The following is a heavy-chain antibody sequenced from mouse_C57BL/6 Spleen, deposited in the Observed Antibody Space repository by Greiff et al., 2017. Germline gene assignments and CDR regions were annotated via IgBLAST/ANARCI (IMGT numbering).Heavy chain of an antibody. Sequence: VQLQESGAELARPGASVKLSCKASGYTFTSYGISWVKQRTGQGLEWIGEIYPRSGNTYYNEKFKGKATLTADKSSSTAYMELRSLTSEDSAVYFCASFLNAMDYWGQGTSVTVSS. J-gene: IGHJ4*01. V-gene: IGHV1-81*01. CDR2: IYPRSGNT. CDR3: ASFLNAMDY. CDR1: GYTFTSYG.